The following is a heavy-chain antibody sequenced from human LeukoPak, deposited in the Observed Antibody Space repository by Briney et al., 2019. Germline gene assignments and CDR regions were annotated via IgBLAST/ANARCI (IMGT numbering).Heavy chain of an antibody. CDR1: GFTFSSYA. V-gene: IGHV3-33*08. J-gene: IGHJ6*02. CDR2: VHDDGDTR. CDR3: ASDSPYYGMDV. Sequence: PGGSLRLSCAASGFTFSSYAMSWVRQAPGKGLEWVAVVHDDGDTRYYVDSVKGRFTISRDNAKNTLYLQMSGLRVEDTAVYHCASDSPYYGMDVWGQGTTVTVSS.